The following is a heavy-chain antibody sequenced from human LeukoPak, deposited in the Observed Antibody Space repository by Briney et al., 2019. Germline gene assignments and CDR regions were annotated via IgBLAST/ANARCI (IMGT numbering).Heavy chain of an antibody. J-gene: IGHJ1*01. CDR2: IYHSGIT. CDR1: GYSISSGYY. V-gene: IGHV4-38-2*02. CDR3: AREGYCSGGSCYSGYFQH. Sequence: PSETLSFTCSVSGYSISSGYYWGWIRQPPGKWLDWIGSIYHSGITYYNLSLKSRVTISVDTSKNQFCLKLSSMTAADTAVYYCAREGYCSGGSCYSGYFQHWGQGTLVTVSS. D-gene: IGHD2-15*01.